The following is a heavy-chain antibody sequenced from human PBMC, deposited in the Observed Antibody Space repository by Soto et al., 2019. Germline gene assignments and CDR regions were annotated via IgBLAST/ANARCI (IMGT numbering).Heavy chain of an antibody. J-gene: IGHJ4*02. Sequence: PGGSLRLSCSSSTLTLSNYAMSWVRQAPGKGLEWVAGLSGNGATTLHADSVKGRFIISRDNSKNTLSLQMDSLRAEDTAIYYCAKEIGRRPLCLFDSWGQGTLVTVSS. V-gene: IGHV3-23*01. CDR2: LSGNGATT. CDR1: TLTLSNYA. D-gene: IGHD3-16*01. CDR3: AKEIGRRPLCLFDS.